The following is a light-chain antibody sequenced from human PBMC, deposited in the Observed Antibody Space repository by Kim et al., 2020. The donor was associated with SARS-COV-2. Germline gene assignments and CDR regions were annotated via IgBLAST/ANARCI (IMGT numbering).Light chain of an antibody. V-gene: IGLV2-11*01. CDR1: SNNIGFYNY. Sequence: PVQSVTISCTGASNNIGFYNYVSWYQHHPGRAPKLIIYDVTTRPSGVPDRFSGSKSGNTASLTVSGLQSEDEADYYCCSYAGDYVIFGGGTQLTVL. CDR3: CSYAGDYVI. J-gene: IGLJ2*01. CDR2: DVT.